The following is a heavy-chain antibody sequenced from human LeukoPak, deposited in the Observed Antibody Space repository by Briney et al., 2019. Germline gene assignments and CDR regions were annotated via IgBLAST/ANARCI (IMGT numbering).Heavy chain of an antibody. D-gene: IGHD4-17*01. CDR1: GFTFSSYA. J-gene: IGHJ5*02. Sequence: GGSLRLSCAASGFTFSSYAMSWVRQAPGKGLEWVSAISGSGGSTYYAGSVKGRFTISRDNSKNTLYLQMNSLRAEDTAVYYCAKALYGVGATEAWGQGTLVTVSS. V-gene: IGHV3-23*01. CDR2: ISGSGGST. CDR3: AKALYGVGATEA.